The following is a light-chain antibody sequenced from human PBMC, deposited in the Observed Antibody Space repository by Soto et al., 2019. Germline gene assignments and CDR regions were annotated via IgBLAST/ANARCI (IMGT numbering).Light chain of an antibody. CDR2: EVS. V-gene: IGLV2-14*01. CDR3: SSYTGSSSLYV. Sequence: QSALTQPASVSGSPGQSITISCTGTSXDVGTYTYVSWYQQHPGKAPKLMIYEVSNRPSGVSNRFSGSKSGNTASLTISGLQAEDEADYYCSSYTGSSSLYVFGTGTKVTVL. CDR1: SXDVGTYTY. J-gene: IGLJ1*01.